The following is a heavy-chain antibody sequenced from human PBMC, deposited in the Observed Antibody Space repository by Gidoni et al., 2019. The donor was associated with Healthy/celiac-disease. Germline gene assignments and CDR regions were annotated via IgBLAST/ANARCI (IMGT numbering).Heavy chain of an antibody. V-gene: IGHV4-34*01. D-gene: IGHD2-2*01. CDR3: ARVRYCSSTSCP. CDR1: GGSFSGYY. CDR2: INHSGST. Sequence: QVQLQQWGAGLLKPSETLSLTCAVYGGSFSGYYWSWIRQAPGKGLEWIGEINHSGSTNYNPSLKSRVTISVDTSKNQFSLKLSSVTAADTAVYYCARVRYCSSTSCPWGQGTLVTVSS. J-gene: IGHJ5*02.